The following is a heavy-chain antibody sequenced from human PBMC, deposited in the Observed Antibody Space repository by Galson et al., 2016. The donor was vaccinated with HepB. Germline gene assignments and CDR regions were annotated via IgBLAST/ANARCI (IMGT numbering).Heavy chain of an antibody. CDR3: ARAQWILARRAAYFDY. Sequence: SLRLSCAASGLPFSNYWMNWVRQAPGKGLEWVANIKQDGSEKYYVDSVKGRFTISRDNARNSMYLQMNSLRADDTAVYYCARAQWILARRAAYFDYWGQGTPVTGSP. V-gene: IGHV3-7*04. J-gene: IGHJ4*02. D-gene: IGHD5-18*01. CDR2: IKQDGSEK. CDR1: GLPFSNYW.